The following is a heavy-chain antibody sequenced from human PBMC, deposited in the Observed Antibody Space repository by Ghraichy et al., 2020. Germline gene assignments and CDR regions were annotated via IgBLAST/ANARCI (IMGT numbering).Heavy chain of an antibody. J-gene: IGHJ4*02. CDR1: GFTFSSYW. CDR3: ARASQPRAGAIS. D-gene: IGHD3-3*02. Sequence: GGSLRLSCAASGFTFSSYWMTWVRQAPGKGLEVVASIRQDESEKYYGGSVKGRFTVSGDNAKNSLYLKMNSLRAEDTAGYYCARASQPRAGAISWGQGTLVTVTS. CDR2: IRQDESEK. V-gene: IGHV3-7*04.